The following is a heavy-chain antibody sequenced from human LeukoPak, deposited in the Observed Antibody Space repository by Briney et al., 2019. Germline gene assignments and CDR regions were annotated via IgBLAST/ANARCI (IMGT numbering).Heavy chain of an antibody. CDR3: ASVSDSSGYYYLDAFDI. CDR1: GGTFSSYA. D-gene: IGHD3-22*01. Sequence: SVKVSCKASGGTFSSYAISWVRQAPGQGLGWMGRIIPIFGTANYAQKFQGRVTITTDESTSTAYMELSSLRSEDTAVYYCASVSDSSGYYYLDAFDIWGQGTMVTVSS. CDR2: IIPIFGTA. J-gene: IGHJ3*02. V-gene: IGHV1-69*05.